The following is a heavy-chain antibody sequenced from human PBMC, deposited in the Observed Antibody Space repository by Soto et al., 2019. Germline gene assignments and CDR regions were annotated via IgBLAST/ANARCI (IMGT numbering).Heavy chain of an antibody. CDR3: ATDRAHRGFDY. CDR2: ILPILGTT. D-gene: IGHD2-21*01. Sequence: QVHLVQSGAEVKKPGSSVKVSCKTSGDTVSSYGISWVRQVPGQGLEWMGTILPILGTTNYAQKFQDTITLTTDDSTSTAYMELASLTPEDTAVHFCATDRAHRGFDYWGQGTLVTVSS. CDR1: GDTVSSYG. J-gene: IGHJ4*02. V-gene: IGHV1-69*11.